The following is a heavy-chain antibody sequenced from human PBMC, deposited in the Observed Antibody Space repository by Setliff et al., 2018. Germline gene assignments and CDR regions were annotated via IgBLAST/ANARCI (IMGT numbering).Heavy chain of an antibody. Sequence: GESLKISCTASGFTFGDYAMSWVRQAPGKGLEWVGFIRSKAYGGTTEYAASVKGRFTISRDDSKSIAYLQMNSLKTEDTAVYYCTRGWGGIAVAGEVDYWGQETLVTVSS. V-gene: IGHV3-49*04. D-gene: IGHD6-19*01. CDR1: GFTFGDYA. CDR2: IRSKAYGGTT. CDR3: TRGWGGIAVAGEVDY. J-gene: IGHJ4*02.